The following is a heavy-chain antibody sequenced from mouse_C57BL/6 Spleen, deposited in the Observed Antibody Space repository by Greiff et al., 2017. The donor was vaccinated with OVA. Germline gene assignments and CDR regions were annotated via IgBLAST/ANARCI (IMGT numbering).Heavy chain of an antibody. V-gene: IGHV1-7*01. Sequence: QVQLQQSGAELANPGASVKLSCKASGYTFTSYWMHWVKQRPGQGLEWIGYIHPSSGYTKYNQKFKDKATLTANKSSSTAYMQLSSLTYEDSAVYYCEREDFDDWGQGTTLTVSS. CDR3: EREDFDD. J-gene: IGHJ2*01. CDR1: GYTFTSYW. CDR2: IHPSSGYT.